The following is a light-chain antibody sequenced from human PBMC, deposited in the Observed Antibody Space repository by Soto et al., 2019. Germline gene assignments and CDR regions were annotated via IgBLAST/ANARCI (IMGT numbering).Light chain of an antibody. J-gene: IGKJ3*01. CDR1: QSISISY. Sequence: ESVLTQSPGTLSWSPGERATLSCRASQSISISYLAWYQQKPGQAPRLVLYGASTRANGIPDRFSGSGSGTDFTLTIDSLEPEDFALFYCQHYSTSARLNFGPGTKVDI. CDR2: GAS. V-gene: IGKV3-20*01. CDR3: QHYSTSARLN.